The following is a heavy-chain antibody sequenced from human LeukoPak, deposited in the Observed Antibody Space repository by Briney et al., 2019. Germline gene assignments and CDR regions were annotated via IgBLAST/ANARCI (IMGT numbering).Heavy chain of an antibody. J-gene: IGHJ4*02. D-gene: IGHD1-26*01. V-gene: IGHV1-2*02. Sequence: GASVKVSCKASGYTFTGYYMHWVQQAPGQGLEWMGWINPNSGGTNYAQKFQGRVTMTRDTSISTAYMELSRLRSDDTAVYYCARESPTTTNFDYWGQGTLVTVS. CDR3: ARESPTTTNFDY. CDR1: GYTFTGYY. CDR2: INPNSGGT.